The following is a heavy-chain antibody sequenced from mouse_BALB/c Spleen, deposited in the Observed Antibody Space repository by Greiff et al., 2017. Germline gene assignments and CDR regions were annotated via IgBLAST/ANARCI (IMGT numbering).Heavy chain of an antibody. CDR3: ARELRRRGYYYAMDY. CDR2: IWGDGST. J-gene: IGHJ4*01. Sequence: VKLQESGPGLVAPSQSLSITCTVSGFSLTGYGVNWVRQPPGKGLEWLGMIWGDGSTDYNSALKSRLSISKDNSKSQVFLKMNSLQTDDTARYYCARELRRRGYYYAMDYWGQGTSVTVSS. V-gene: IGHV2-6-7*02. CDR1: GFSLTGYG. D-gene: IGHD2-4*01.